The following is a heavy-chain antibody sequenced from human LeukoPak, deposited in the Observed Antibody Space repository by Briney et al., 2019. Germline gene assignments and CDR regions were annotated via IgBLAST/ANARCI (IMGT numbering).Heavy chain of an antibody. V-gene: IGHV1-69*13. D-gene: IGHD3-22*01. J-gene: IGHJ4*02. CDR1: GGTFSSYA. CDR2: IIPIFGTA. Sequence: ASVKVSCKASGGTFSSYAISWVRQAPGQGLEWMGGIIPIFGTANYAQKFQGRVTITADESTSTAYMELSSLRSEDTAVYYCARGHLDYYDSSGYVALDYWGQGTPVTVSS. CDR3: ARGHLDYYDSSGYVALDY.